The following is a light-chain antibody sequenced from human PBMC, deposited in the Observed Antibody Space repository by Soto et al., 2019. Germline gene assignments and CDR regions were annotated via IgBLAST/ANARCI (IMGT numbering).Light chain of an antibody. J-gene: IGKJ4*01. V-gene: IGKV1-39*01. CDR3: QQYGSSPWLT. Sequence: DIQMTQSPSSLSASVGDRVTITCRASQSITTYLNWYRQKPGKAPKLLIYAASSLQSGVPSRFSGSGSETEFTLSISRLEPEDFAVYYCQQYGSSPWLTFGGGTKVEIK. CDR2: AAS. CDR1: QSITTY.